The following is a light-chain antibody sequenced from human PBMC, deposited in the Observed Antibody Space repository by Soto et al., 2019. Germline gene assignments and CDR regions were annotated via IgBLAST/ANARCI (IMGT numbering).Light chain of an antibody. CDR1: QSVSSSY. CDR2: GAS. Sequence: EIVLTQSPGTLSLSPGERATLSCRASQSVSSSYLAWYQQKPGQAPRLLIYGASSRATGIPDRFSGSGSGTDLTLTISRLEPEDFAVYYCKQYGSSPGTFGQGTKVDIK. J-gene: IGKJ1*01. CDR3: KQYGSSPGT. V-gene: IGKV3-20*01.